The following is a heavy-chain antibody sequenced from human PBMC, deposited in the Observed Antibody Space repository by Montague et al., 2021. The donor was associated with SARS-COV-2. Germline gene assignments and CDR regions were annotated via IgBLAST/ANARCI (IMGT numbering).Heavy chain of an antibody. CDR3: ARRTNGVCRDGCCYCGYAIDY. CDR1: GGSISSSSYY. CDR2: IYYSGST. V-gene: IGHV4-39*07. D-gene: IGHD2-8*01. J-gene: IGHJ4*02. Sequence: SETLSLTCTVSGGSISSSSYYWGWIRQHPGKGLEWIGEIYYSGSTYYNPSLKSRVTISVDTSKNQFSLKLSSVTAADTAVYYCARRTNGVCRDGCCYCGYAIDYWGQGTLVTVSS.